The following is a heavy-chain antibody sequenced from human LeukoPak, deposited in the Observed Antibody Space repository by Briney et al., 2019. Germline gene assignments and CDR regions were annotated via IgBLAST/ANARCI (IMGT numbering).Heavy chain of an antibody. CDR1: GYSFTSYW. CDR2: IYPDDSDT. Sequence: GESLKISCKGSGYSFTSYWIGWVRQMPGKGLKWMGIIYPDDSDTRYSPSFQGRVTISADKSISTAYLQWSSLKASDTAMYYCAKLGAYSSSWYGFCDYWGQGTLVTVSS. J-gene: IGHJ4*02. CDR3: AKLGAYSSSWYGFCDY. D-gene: IGHD6-13*01. V-gene: IGHV5-51*01.